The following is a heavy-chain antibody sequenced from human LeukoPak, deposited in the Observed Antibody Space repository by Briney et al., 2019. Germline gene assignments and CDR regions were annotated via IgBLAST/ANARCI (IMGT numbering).Heavy chain of an antibody. Sequence: GGSLRLSCAASGFTFSSYAMHWVRQAPGKGLEWVAVISYGGSNKYYADSVKGRFTISRDNSKNTLYLQMNSLRAEDTAVYYCARDLGFSIEGYYGSGSYYNPDYWGQGTLVTVSS. CDR3: ARDLGFSIEGYYGSGSYYNPDY. CDR2: ISYGGSNK. D-gene: IGHD3-10*01. J-gene: IGHJ4*02. CDR1: GFTFSSYA. V-gene: IGHV3-30-3*01.